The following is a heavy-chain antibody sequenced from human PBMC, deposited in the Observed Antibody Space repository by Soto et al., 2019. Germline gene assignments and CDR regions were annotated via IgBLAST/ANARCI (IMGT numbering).Heavy chain of an antibody. V-gene: IGHV3-30-3*01. Sequence: PGGSLRLSCAASGFTFSNHAMHWVRQAPGKGPEWVAVSSFDRSNEYYADSVKGRFIISRDNSKNTLFLQMNSLRDGDTAVYFCAKDLTGGLLSITNYFDFWGQGTLVTVSS. CDR2: SSFDRSNE. J-gene: IGHJ4*02. D-gene: IGHD1-20*01. CDR3: AKDLTGGLLSITNYFDF. CDR1: GFTFSNHA.